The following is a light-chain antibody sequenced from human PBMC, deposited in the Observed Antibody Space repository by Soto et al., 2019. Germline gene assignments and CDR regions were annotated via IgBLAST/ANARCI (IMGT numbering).Light chain of an antibody. CDR2: GAS. CDR3: QQYHDWLS. Sequence: EIVMTQSPATLSVSPGERATLSCRASQSVNSNLVWYQQKPGQAPRLLIYGASTRATGIPARFSGSGSGTEFTLTISSLQSEDFAVYYCQQYHDWLSFGGGTKVEIK. CDR1: QSVNSN. J-gene: IGKJ4*01. V-gene: IGKV3-15*01.